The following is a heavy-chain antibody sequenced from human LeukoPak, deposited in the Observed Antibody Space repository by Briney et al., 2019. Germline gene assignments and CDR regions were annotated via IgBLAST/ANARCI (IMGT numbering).Heavy chain of an antibody. CDR3: AKDRGWYDY. CDR1: GYTFTGYA. CDR2: INGDGGST. V-gene: IGHV3-43*02. J-gene: IGHJ4*02. D-gene: IGHD6-19*01. Sequence: PGGSLKLSCEASGYTFTGYAMHWVRQAPGQGLGWVSLINGDGGSTDYADSGKGRFTNSRDNSKNSLYLQMNSLRTEDTALYHCAKDRGWYDYWGQGTLVTVSS.